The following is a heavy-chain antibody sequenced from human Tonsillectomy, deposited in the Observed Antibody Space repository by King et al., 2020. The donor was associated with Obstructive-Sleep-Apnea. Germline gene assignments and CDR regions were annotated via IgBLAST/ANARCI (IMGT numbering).Heavy chain of an antibody. CDR2: IYYSGRT. Sequence: VQLQESGPGLVKPSETLSLTCTVSGGSISMYYCSWIRQPPGKGLEWIGYIYYSGRTNYKPSLKTRVTLSVDTSKNQFSLKLSSVTAADTAVYYCVRENTSYFDYWGQGTLVTVSS. J-gene: IGHJ4*02. V-gene: IGHV4-59*01. CDR1: GGSISMYY. D-gene: IGHD2-2*02. CDR3: VRENTSYFDY.